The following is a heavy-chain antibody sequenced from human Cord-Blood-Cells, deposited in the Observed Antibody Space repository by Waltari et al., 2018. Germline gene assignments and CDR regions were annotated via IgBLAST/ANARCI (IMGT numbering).Heavy chain of an antibody. J-gene: IGHJ4*02. Sequence: QVQLVQSGAEVKKPGSSVKVSCKASGGTFSSYAISWVRQAPGQGLEWMGGIIPFFGTANYAQKFQGRVTITANESTSTAYMELSSLRSEDTAVYYCARSGPYSSSYYFDYWGQGTLVTVSS. CDR2: IIPFFGTA. D-gene: IGHD6-6*01. V-gene: IGHV1-69*01. CDR1: GGTFSSYA. CDR3: ARSGPYSSSYYFDY.